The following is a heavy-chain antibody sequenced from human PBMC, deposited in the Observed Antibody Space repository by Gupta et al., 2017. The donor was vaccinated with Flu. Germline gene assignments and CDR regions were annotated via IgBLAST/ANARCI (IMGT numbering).Heavy chain of an antibody. CDR3: ARSMDNWNFDY. Sequence: WVRQAPGQGLEWMGGVLPIFGTANYAQKFQGRVTITADQSTNTVYMELSSLRFEDTAMYYCARSMDNWNFDYWGQGTLVTVSS. CDR2: VLPIFGTA. J-gene: IGHJ4*02. D-gene: IGHD1-20*01. V-gene: IGHV1-69*01.